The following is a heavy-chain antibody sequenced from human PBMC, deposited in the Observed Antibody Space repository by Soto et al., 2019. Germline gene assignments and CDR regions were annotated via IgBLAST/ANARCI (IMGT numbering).Heavy chain of an antibody. CDR1: GFTFSSYS. D-gene: IGHD6-6*01. Sequence: EVQLVEAGGGLVKPGGSLRLSCAASGFTFSSYSMNWVRQAPGKGLEWVSSISSSSSYIYYADSVKGRFTISRDNAKKSLYLQMNSLRAEDTAVYYCARIQLGSDAFDIWGQGTMVTVSS. V-gene: IGHV3-21*01. CDR2: ISSSSSYI. J-gene: IGHJ3*02. CDR3: ARIQLGSDAFDI.